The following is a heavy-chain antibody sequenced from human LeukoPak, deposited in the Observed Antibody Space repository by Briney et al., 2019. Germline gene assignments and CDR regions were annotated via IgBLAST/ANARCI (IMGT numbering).Heavy chain of an antibody. CDR3: ASGDSSSPGGDY. V-gene: IGHV1-8*01. J-gene: IGHJ4*02. CDR2: MNPNSGNT. Sequence: ASVTVSCKASGYTFTSYDINWVRQATGQGLEWMGWMNPNSGNTGYAQKFQGRVTMTRNTSISTAYMELSRLRSEDTAVYYCASGDSSSPGGDYWGQGTLVTVSS. D-gene: IGHD6-6*01. CDR1: GYTFTSYD.